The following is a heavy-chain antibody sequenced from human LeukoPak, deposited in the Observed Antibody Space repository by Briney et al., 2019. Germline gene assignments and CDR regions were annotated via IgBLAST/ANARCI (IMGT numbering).Heavy chain of an antibody. J-gene: IGHJ4*02. CDR3: ARIHRYCSGGACYVLDN. V-gene: IGHV4-31*03. D-gene: IGHD2-15*01. CDR2: IYYSGST. Sequence: SETLSLTCTVSGGSISSGGYYWSWIRQHPGKGLEWIGYIYYSGSTYYNPSLKSRITISVDTSRNQFSLQLSSVTAADTAVYYCARIHRYCSGGACYVLDNWGQGTLVAVSS. CDR1: GGSISSGGYY.